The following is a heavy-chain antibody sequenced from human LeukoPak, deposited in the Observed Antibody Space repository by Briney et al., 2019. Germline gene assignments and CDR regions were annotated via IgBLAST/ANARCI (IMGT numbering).Heavy chain of an antibody. CDR3: ARRQQPGDWYFDL. D-gene: IGHD6-13*01. CDR1: GFTFSDYY. J-gene: IGHJ2*01. Sequence: GGSLRLSCAASGFTFSDYYMSWIRQAPGKGLEWLSYISSSADTIYHADSVKGRFTMSRDNAKNSLYLQMSSLRAEDTAVYYCARRQQPGDWYFDLWGRGTLVTVSS. CDR2: ISSSADTI. V-gene: IGHV3-11*01.